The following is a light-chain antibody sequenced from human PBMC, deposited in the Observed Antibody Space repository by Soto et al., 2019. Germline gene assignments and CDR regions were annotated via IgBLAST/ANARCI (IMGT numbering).Light chain of an antibody. CDR2: GSS. V-gene: IGKV3D-15*01. Sequence: IVMTQSLATLSVSPGEGVTLSCRASENVGTNLAWYQQKPGQAPRLLIYGSSTRATGIPATFSGSGSGTEFTLTISSLQSEESAIYYCQQYNNWGLSFGGGTKVDIK. CDR3: QQYNNWGLS. J-gene: IGKJ4*01. CDR1: ENVGTN.